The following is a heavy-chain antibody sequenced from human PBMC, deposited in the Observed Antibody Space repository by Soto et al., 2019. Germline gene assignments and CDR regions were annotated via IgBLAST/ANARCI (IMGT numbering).Heavy chain of an antibody. CDR3: ARARDGAAAGTGDFDY. V-gene: IGHV4-59*01. Sequence: QVQLQESGPGLVKPSETLSLTCTVSGGSISSYYWSWIRQPPGKGLEWIGYIYYSGSTNYNPSLKSRVTISXXTXKXXFSLKLSSVTAADTAVYYCARARDGAAAGTGDFDYWGQGTLVTVSS. D-gene: IGHD6-13*01. CDR1: GGSISSYY. J-gene: IGHJ4*02. CDR2: IYYSGST.